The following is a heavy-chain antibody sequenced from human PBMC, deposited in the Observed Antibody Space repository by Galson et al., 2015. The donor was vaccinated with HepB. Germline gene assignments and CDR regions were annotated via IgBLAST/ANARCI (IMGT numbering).Heavy chain of an antibody. J-gene: IGHJ4*02. CDR2: ISSSSSYI. V-gene: IGHV3-21*04. Sequence: SLRLSCAASGFSFSSHDMNWVRQAPGKGLEWVSSISSSSSYIYYADSVKGRFTISRDNPRNTLYLQMNSLRTDGTAVYYCASLAYSVNPFMVTDYWGQGTLVTVSS. D-gene: IGHD5-18*01. CDR1: GFSFSSHD. CDR3: ASLAYSVNPFMVTDY.